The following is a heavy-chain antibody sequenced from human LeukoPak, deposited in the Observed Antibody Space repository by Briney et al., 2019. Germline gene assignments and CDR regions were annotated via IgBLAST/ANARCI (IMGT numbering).Heavy chain of an antibody. CDR3: ARARGYYYDSSGYYQYPDAFDI. CDR1: GGSISSYY. V-gene: IGHV4-59*12. Sequence: SETLSLTCTVSGGSISSYYWSWIRQPPGKGLEWIGYIYYSGSTNYNPSLKSRVTISVDTSKNQFSLKLSSVTAVDTAVYYCARARGYYYDSSGYYQYPDAFDIWGQGTMVTVSS. D-gene: IGHD3-22*01. J-gene: IGHJ3*02. CDR2: IYYSGST.